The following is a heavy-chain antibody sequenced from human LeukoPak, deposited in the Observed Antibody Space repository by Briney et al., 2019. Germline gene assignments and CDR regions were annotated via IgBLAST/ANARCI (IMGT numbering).Heavy chain of an antibody. Sequence: SETLSLTCTVSGGSISSSTYYWGWIRQPPGKGLEWIGNIYYSGSTYYNPSLESRVTISIDTSKNQFSLRLSSVTAADTAVYYCAREVYYYDSSGQGPRYAFDLWGQGTMVTVSS. D-gene: IGHD3-22*01. J-gene: IGHJ3*01. CDR3: AREVYYYDSSGQGPRYAFDL. CDR2: IYYSGST. V-gene: IGHV4-39*07. CDR1: GGSISSSTYY.